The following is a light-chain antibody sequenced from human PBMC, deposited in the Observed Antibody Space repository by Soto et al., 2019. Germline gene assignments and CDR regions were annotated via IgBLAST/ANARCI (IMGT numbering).Light chain of an antibody. CDR1: QGITNY. V-gene: IGKV1-27*01. Sequence: DIPVTQSPSSLSASVGDRVIITCRASQGITNYLAWYQQNPGKVPKLLIYAASTLQSGVPSRFSGSGSGTDFTLTISSLQPEDVGTYYCQKYNSAPLTFGPGTKVDIK. CDR2: AAS. J-gene: IGKJ3*01. CDR3: QKYNSAPLT.